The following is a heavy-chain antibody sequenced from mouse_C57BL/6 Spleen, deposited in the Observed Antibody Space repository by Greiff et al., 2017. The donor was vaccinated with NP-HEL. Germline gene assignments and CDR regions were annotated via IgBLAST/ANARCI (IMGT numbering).Heavy chain of an antibody. Sequence: QVQLKESGPGLVAPSQSLSITCTVSGFSLTSYGVHWVRQPPGKGLEWLVVIWSDGSTTYNSALKSRLSISKDNSKSQVFLKMNSLQTDDTAMYYCARHFDYYGSSYGYFDVWGTGTTVTVSS. V-gene: IGHV2-6-1*01. J-gene: IGHJ1*03. D-gene: IGHD1-1*01. CDR1: GFSLTSYG. CDR2: IWSDGST. CDR3: ARHFDYYGSSYGYFDV.